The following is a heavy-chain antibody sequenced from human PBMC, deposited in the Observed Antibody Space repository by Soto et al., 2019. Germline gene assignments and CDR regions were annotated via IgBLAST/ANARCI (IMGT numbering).Heavy chain of an antibody. CDR3: ARDLAAVPRAVDY. J-gene: IGHJ4*02. D-gene: IGHD6-13*01. CDR1: GGSISSYF. CDR2: VYYTGTT. Sequence: QVQLQESGPGLLKPSETLSLTCTVSGGSISSYFYIWVRQPPGKGLEWIASVYYTGTTDYNPSLMSRVTISVDTSNTQFSLNLSSVTAADTAVYYCARDLAAVPRAVDYWGRGTLVTVSS. V-gene: IGHV4-59*01.